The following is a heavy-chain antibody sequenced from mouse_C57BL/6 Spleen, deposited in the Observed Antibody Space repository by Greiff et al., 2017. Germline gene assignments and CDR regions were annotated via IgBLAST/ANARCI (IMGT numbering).Heavy chain of an antibody. CDR1: GYAFSSYW. CDR3: ARGRDLANWFDY. CDR2: IYPGAGDT. D-gene: IGHD4-1*01. V-gene: IGHV1-80*01. Sequence: QVQLQQSGAELVKPGASVKISCKASGYAFSSYWMNWVKQRPGKGLEWIGQIYPGAGDTNYNGKFKGKATLTADKSSSTAYMQLSSLTSEDSAVYFCARGRDLANWFDYWGQGTTLTVSS. J-gene: IGHJ2*01.